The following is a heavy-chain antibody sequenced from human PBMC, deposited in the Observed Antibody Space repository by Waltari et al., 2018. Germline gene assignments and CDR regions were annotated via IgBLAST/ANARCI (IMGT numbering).Heavy chain of an antibody. V-gene: IGHV4-34*01. CDR2: INHSGST. Sequence: QVQLQQWGAGLLKPSETLSLTCAVYGGSFSGYYWSWIRQHPGTGLEWIGDINHSGSTNYNPSRKSRVTISVDTSKNQFSLKLSSVTAADTAVYYCARGLKQVKRYYYYGMDVWGQGTTVTVSS. CDR1: GGSFSGYY. J-gene: IGHJ6*02. CDR3: ARGLKQVKRYYYYGMDV. D-gene: IGHD3-22*01.